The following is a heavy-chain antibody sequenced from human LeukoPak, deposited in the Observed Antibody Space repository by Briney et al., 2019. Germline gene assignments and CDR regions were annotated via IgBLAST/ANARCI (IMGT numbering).Heavy chain of an antibody. V-gene: IGHV1-46*01. CDR1: GYTFTSYY. Sequence: ASVKVSCKASGYTFTSYYMHWVRQAPGQGLEWMGIINPSGGSTSYAQKFQGRVTMTRDMSTSTVYMELSSLRSEDTAVYYCARDFVHYYDSSGFKDLGAFDIWGQGTMVTVSS. D-gene: IGHD3-22*01. CDR2: INPSGGST. J-gene: IGHJ3*02. CDR3: ARDFVHYYDSSGFKDLGAFDI.